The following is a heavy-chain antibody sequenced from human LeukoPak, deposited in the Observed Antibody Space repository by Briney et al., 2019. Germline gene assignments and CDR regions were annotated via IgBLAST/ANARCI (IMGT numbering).Heavy chain of an antibody. Sequence: ASVKVSCKVSGYTLTELSMHWVQQAPGKGLEWVGRVDPEDGETIYAEKFQGRVTITADTSTDTAYMELSSLRSEDTAVYYCATSLGGSFIANWGQGTLVTVSS. D-gene: IGHD1-26*01. CDR1: GYTLTELS. CDR3: ATSLGGSFIAN. V-gene: IGHV1-24*01. CDR2: VDPEDGET. J-gene: IGHJ4*02.